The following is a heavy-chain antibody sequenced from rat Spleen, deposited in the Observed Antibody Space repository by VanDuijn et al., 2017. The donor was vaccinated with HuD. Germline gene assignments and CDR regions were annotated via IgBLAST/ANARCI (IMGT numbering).Heavy chain of an antibody. D-gene: IGHD1-12*02. CDR1: GFTFRNYD. V-gene: IGHV5-19*01. Sequence: EVQLVESGGGLVQPGRSLKLSCAASGFTFRNYDMAWVRQAPTKGLEWVASISPSGGSTYYRDSVKGRFTVSRDNAKNTLYLQMDSLRSEDSATYYCATDGYFDGIYYSVYVMDAWGQGASVTVSS. CDR3: ATDGYFDGIYYSVYVMDA. CDR2: ISPSGGST. J-gene: IGHJ4*01.